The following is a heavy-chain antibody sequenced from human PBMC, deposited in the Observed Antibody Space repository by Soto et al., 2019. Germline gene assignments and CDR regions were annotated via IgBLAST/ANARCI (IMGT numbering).Heavy chain of an antibody. CDR3: ARLGAYYQSLDP. CDR1: GGSFRPNY. J-gene: IGHJ5*02. CDR2: IYYSGTT. D-gene: IGHD2-21*01. V-gene: IGHV4-59*08. Sequence: SETLYLTCTVSGGSFRPNYWAWIRQPPGKGLEWVGYIYYSGTTSYNPSLKSRVTLSLETSKSQFSLRLSSVTASDTAVYYCARLGAYYQSLDPWGQGTLVTVSS.